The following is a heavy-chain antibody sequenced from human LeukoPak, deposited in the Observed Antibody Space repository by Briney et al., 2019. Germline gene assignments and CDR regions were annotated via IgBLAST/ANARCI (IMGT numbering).Heavy chain of an antibody. V-gene: IGHV3-23*01. J-gene: IGHJ3*02. CDR3: AKVMVRGVTPTDAFDI. D-gene: IGHD3-10*01. CDR1: GFTFSNYA. Sequence: GGSLRLSCAASGFTFSNYAMSWVRQAPGKGLEWVSAISGSGGSTYYADSVKGRFTISRDNSKNTLYLQMNSLRAEDTAVYYCAKVMVRGVTPTDAFDIWGQGTMVTVSS. CDR2: ISGSGGST.